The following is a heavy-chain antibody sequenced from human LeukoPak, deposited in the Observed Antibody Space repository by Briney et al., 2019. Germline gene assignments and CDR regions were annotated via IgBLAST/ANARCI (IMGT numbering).Heavy chain of an antibody. CDR1: GFTFSTYE. J-gene: IGHJ4*02. V-gene: IGHV3-48*03. CDR3: TRGSSLLDS. CDR2: ISSSGGTK. D-gene: IGHD2-2*01. Sequence: PGGSLRLSCAASGFTFSTYEMNWVRQALGRGLEWVSYISSSGGTKYYADSVKGRFTISRDNAKNSLYLQMNSLRAEDTAVYYCTRGSSLLDSWGQGTLVTVSS.